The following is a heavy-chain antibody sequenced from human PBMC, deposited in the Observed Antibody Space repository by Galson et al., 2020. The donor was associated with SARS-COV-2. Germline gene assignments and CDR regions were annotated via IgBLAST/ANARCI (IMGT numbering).Heavy chain of an antibody. CDR3: ARASTEVTMRVVVITHFDY. J-gene: IGHJ4*02. Sequence: ETSETLSLTCTVSGGSISSGDYYWSWIRQPPGKGLEWIGYIYYSGSTYYNPSLKSRVTISVDTSKNQFSLKLSSVTAADTAVYYCARASTEVTMRVVVITHFDYWGQGTLVTVSS. CDR1: GGSISSGDYY. D-gene: IGHD3-22*01. V-gene: IGHV4-30-4*01. CDR2: IYYSGST.